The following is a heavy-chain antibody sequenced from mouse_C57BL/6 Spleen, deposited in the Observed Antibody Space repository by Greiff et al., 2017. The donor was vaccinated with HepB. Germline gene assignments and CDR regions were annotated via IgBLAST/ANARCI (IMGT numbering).Heavy chain of an antibody. D-gene: IGHD4-1*01. V-gene: IGHV1-69*01. CDR2: IDPSDSYT. J-gene: IGHJ2*01. CDR1: GYTFTSYW. Sequence: VQLQQSGAELVMPGASVKLSCKASGYTFTSYWMHWVKQRPGQGLEWIGEIDPSDSYTNYNQKFKGKSTLTVDKSSSTAYMQLSSLTSEDSAVYYCITGTLDYWGQGTTLTVSS. CDR3: ITGTLDY.